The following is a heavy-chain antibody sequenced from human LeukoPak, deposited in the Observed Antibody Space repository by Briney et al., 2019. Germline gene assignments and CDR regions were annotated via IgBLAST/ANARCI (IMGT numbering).Heavy chain of an antibody. CDR2: IIDSGGST. CDR3: AKDRKEWDYFDY. V-gene: IGHV3-23*01. Sequence: GGSLRLSCAASGFTFSNYATSWVRQAPGKGLEWVSSIIDSGGSTYYADSVKGRFTISRDNSKNTLFLQMNSLRVEDTAVYYCAKDRKEWDYFDYWGQGTLVT. D-gene: IGHD2-8*01. J-gene: IGHJ4*02. CDR1: GFTFSNYA.